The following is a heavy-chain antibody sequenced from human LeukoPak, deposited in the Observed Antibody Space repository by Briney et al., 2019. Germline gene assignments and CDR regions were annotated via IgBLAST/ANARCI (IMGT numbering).Heavy chain of an antibody. D-gene: IGHD6-19*01. V-gene: IGHV3-23*01. CDR2: ISGSGGST. Sequence: GGSLRLPCAASGFTFSSYAMSWVRQAPGKGLEWVSAISGSGGSTYYADSVKGRFTISRDNSKNTLYLQMNSLRAEDTAVYYCAKDKSVAGTQGFIDYWGQGTLVTVSS. CDR3: AKDKSVAGTQGFIDY. CDR1: GFTFSSYA. J-gene: IGHJ4*02.